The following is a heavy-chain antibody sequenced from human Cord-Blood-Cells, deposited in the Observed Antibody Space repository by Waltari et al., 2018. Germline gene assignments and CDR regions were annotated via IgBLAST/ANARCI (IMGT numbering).Heavy chain of an antibody. CDR3: ATDRMGDWGSAKYWYFDL. J-gene: IGHJ2*01. CDR2: FDPEDGET. V-gene: IGHV1-24*01. CDR1: GYTLTELS. D-gene: IGHD7-27*01. Sequence: QVQLVQSGAEVKKPGASVKVSSKVSGYTLTELSMHWVRQAPGKGLEWMGGFDPEDGETIYAQKFQGRVTMTEDTSTDTAYMELSSLGSEDTAVYYCATDRMGDWGSAKYWYFDLWGRGTLVTVSS.